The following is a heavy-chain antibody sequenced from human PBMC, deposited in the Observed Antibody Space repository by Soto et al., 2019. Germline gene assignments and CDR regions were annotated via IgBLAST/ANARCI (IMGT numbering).Heavy chain of an antibody. CDR2: IYYSGST. CDR3: ATGGLYGDYEVAF. V-gene: IGHV4-30-2*05. CDR1: GGSISSGGYS. D-gene: IGHD4-17*01. J-gene: IGHJ4*02. Sequence: SETLSLTCAVSGGSISSGGYSWSWIRQPPGKGLEWIGYIYYSGSTNYNPSLKSRVTISVDTSKNQFSLKLSSVTAADTAVYYCATGGLYGDYEVAFWGQGTLVTVSS.